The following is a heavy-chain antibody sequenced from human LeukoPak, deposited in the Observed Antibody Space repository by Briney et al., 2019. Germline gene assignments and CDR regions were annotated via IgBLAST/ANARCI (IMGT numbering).Heavy chain of an antibody. CDR1: GGSFSGYY. J-gene: IGHJ3*02. CDR2: INHSGST. Sequence: PSETLSLTCAVYGGSFSGYYWSWIRQPPGKGLEWIGGINHSGSTNYNPSLKSRVTISVDTSKNQFSLKLSSVTAADTAVYYCARGPRTTVTPLRAFDIWGQGTMVTVSS. CDR3: ARGPRTTVTPLRAFDI. D-gene: IGHD4-17*01. V-gene: IGHV4-34*01.